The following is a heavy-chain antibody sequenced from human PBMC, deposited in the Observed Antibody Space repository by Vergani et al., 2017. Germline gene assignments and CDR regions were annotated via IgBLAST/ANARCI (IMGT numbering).Heavy chain of an antibody. V-gene: IGHV1-18*01. CDR2: ISAYNGNT. CDR1: GGTFSSYA. J-gene: IGHJ6*02. D-gene: IGHD3-10*01. CDR3: ARDTDYYGSGSYYNVHYYYGMDV. Sequence: QVQLVQSGAEVKKPGSSVKVSCKASGGTFSSYAISWVRQAPGQGLEWMGWISAYNGNTNYAQKLQGRVTMTTDTSTSTAYMELRSLRSDDTAVYYCARDTDYYGSGSYYNVHYYYGMDVWGQGTTVTVSS.